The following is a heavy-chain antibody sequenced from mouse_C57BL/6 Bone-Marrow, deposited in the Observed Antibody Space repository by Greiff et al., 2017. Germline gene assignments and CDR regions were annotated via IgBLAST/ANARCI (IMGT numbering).Heavy chain of an antibody. CDR3: ARGKLGRRFAY. V-gene: IGHV3-6*01. D-gene: IGHD4-1*01. Sequence: VQLQESGPGLVKPSQSLSLTCSVTGYSITSGYYWNWIRQFPGNKLEWMGYISYDGSNNYNPSLKNRISITRDTSKNQFFLKLNSVTTEDTATYYCARGKLGRRFAYWGQGTLVTVSA. CDR1: GYSITSGYY. J-gene: IGHJ3*01. CDR2: ISYDGSN.